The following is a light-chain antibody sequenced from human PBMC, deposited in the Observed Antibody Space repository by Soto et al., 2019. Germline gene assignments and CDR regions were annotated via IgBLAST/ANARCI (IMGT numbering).Light chain of an antibody. Sequence: EILLTQSPCTLPLSPGERATLSCRASQSVSSSYLAWYQQKPGQAPRLLIYGASSRATGIPERFSGSGSGTDFTLTISRLEPEDFEVYYCQQYGSYSITFGQGTRLEIK. J-gene: IGKJ5*01. CDR1: QSVSSSY. CDR3: QQYGSYSIT. CDR2: GAS. V-gene: IGKV3-20*01.